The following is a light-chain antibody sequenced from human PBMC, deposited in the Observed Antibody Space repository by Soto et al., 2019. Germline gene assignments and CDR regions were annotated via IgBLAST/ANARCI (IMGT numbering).Light chain of an antibody. CDR1: SSDVGGYNY. CDR3: SSYGGSNNLI. J-gene: IGLJ2*01. CDR2: EVN. V-gene: IGLV2-8*01. Sequence: QSALTQPPSASGSPGQSVTISCTGTSSDVGGYNYVSWYQQHPGKVPKLMIYEVNKRPSGVPDRFSGSKSGNTASLTVSGLQAEDEADYYCSSYGGSNNLIFGGGTKLTAL.